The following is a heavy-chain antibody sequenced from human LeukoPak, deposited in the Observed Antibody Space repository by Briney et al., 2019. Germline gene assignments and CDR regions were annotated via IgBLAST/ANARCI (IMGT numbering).Heavy chain of an antibody. D-gene: IGHD2-2*02. CDR2: ISGSGGST. J-gene: IGHJ4*02. Sequence: PGGSLRLACAASGFTLSGYALSWVRQAPGKGLEWVSAISGSGGSTYYADSVKGRFTISRDNSKNTLYLQMNSLRAEDTAVYYCPKVPLPAAISNFDYWGQGTLATVSS. CDR3: PKVPLPAAISNFDY. V-gene: IGHV3-23*01. CDR1: GFTLSGYA.